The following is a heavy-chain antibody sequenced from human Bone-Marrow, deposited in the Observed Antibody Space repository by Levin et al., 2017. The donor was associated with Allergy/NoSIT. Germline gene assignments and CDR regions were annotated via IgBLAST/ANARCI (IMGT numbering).Heavy chain of an antibody. D-gene: IGHD2-21*01. Sequence: SVKVSCKASGGTFSSYAISWVRQAPGQGLEWMGGIIPIFGTANYAQKFQGRVTITADESTSTAYMELSSLRSEDTAVYYCARDVVVGPPNGFYGMDVWGQGTTVTVSS. J-gene: IGHJ6*02. CDR3: ARDVVVGPPNGFYGMDV. V-gene: IGHV1-69*13. CDR2: IIPIFGTA. CDR1: GGTFSSYA.